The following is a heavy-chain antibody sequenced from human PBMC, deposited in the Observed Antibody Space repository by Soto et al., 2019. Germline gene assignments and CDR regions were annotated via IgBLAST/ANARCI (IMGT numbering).Heavy chain of an antibody. D-gene: IGHD6-19*01. Sequence: QVQLQESGPGLVKPSQTLSLTCTVSAGSISSGGYYWNWIHQHPGRGLEWIGYIYYSGSSYYSPSLMSRVNMSVETSKNQFSLNLSSVTAADTAVNYGARGRNRGWHDHFAYWGQGTLVTVS. J-gene: IGHJ4*02. CDR2: IYYSGSS. V-gene: IGHV4-31*02. CDR1: AGSISSGGYY. CDR3: ARGRNRGWHDHFAY.